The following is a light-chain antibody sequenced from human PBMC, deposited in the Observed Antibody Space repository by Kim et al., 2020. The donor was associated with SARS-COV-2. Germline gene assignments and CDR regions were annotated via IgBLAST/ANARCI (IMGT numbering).Light chain of an antibody. J-gene: IGKJ2*01. Sequence: LSPGERATLSCRASQSVTSNYLAWFQQKPGQAPRLHIYAASSRATGIPDRFSGGGSGTDFTLTISRLEPEDFVVYYCQQYGSPPDTFGQGTKLEI. CDR3: QQYGSPPDT. CDR1: QSVTSNY. V-gene: IGKV3-20*01. CDR2: AAS.